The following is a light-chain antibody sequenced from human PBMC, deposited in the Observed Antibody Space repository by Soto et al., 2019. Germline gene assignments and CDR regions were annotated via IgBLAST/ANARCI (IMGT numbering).Light chain of an antibody. Sequence: HSVLPPPASDFGHTGQSITITCTGTSSDIGSYNRVSWYQQPPGTAPKLMIYEVTNRPSGVSNRFSGSKSGNTASLTISGRQAEDEADYYCSSYTSSNTYVLGTGTKGTVL. CDR3: SSYTSSNTYV. J-gene: IGLJ1*01. CDR2: EVT. V-gene: IGLV2-14*01. CDR1: SSDIGSYNR.